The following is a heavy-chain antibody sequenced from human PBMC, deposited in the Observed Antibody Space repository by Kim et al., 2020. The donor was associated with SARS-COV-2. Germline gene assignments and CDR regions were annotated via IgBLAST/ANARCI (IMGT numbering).Heavy chain of an antibody. CDR3: ARVPPALGSGATDAFDI. V-gene: IGHV3-33*05. D-gene: IGHD3-10*01. J-gene: IGHJ3*02. CDR1: GFTFSSYG. Sequence: GGSLRLSCAASGFTFSSYGMHWVRQAPGKGLEWVAVISYDGSNKYYADSVKGRFTISRDNSKNTLYLQMNSLRAEDTAVYYCARVPPALGSGATDAFDIWGQGTMVTVSS. CDR2: ISYDGSNK.